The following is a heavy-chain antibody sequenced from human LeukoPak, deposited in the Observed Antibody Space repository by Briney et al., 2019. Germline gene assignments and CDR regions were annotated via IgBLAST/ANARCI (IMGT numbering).Heavy chain of an antibody. J-gene: IGHJ4*01. CDR1: GFTFINYA. CDR2: ISVSGVNT. CDR3: EKSTERLRSQIAY. Sequence: PGGSLRLSCEASGFTFINYAMSWVRQAPGKGLEWVSGISVSGVNTFYADSVNGRSTISTEKSNTSLYLQVNSLRAEDTAVYYCEKSTERLRSQIAYWGHGILVTVSS. V-gene: IGHV3-23*01. D-gene: IGHD1-26*01.